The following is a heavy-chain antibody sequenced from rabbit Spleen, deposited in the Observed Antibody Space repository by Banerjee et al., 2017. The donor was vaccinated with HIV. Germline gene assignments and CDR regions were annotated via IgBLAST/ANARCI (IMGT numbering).Heavy chain of an antibody. CDR1: GFSFSSRFY. D-gene: IGHD8-1*01. J-gene: IGHJ6*01. CDR2: IDSGSSGDT. CDR3: ARDSGSSFSSYGMDL. Sequence: QEQLVESGGGLVKPEGSLTLTCIASGFSFSSRFYMCWVRQAPGKGLEWIACIDSGSSGDTYYASWARGRFTISKTSSTTVTLQMTSLTGADTATYFCARDSGSSFSSYGMDLWGPGTLVTVS. V-gene: IGHV1S45*01.